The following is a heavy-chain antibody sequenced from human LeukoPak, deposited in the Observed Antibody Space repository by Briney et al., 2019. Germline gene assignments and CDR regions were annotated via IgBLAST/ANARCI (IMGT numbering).Heavy chain of an antibody. J-gene: IGHJ4*01. D-gene: IGHD3-10*01. V-gene: IGHV5-51*01. CDR1: EYSFTKYW. Sequence: GESLKISCKGSEYSFTKYWIGWVRQMPGKGLEWMGIINPGDSHTRHSPPFQGQVTISVDKSISTAYLQLNSLKASDTAMYFCARRPNYGQYYFDSWGQGNLVTVSS. CDR3: ARRPNYGQYYFDS. CDR2: INPGDSHT.